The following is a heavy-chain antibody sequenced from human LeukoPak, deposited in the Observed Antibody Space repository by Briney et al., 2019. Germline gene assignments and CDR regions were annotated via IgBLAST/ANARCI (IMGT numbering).Heavy chain of an antibody. J-gene: IGHJ4*02. CDR2: IYYDGNGK. V-gene: IGHV3-33*06. CDR1: GFTFSSYG. D-gene: IGHD6-13*01. Sequence: GGSLRLSCAASGFTFSSYGMHWVRQAPGKGLEWVAVIYYDGNGKYYGDSVKGRFTISRDLSRNTLYLQMNSLRAEDTAVYYCVKSHSSSWSVLDCWGQGTLVTVSS. CDR3: VKSHSSSWSVLDC.